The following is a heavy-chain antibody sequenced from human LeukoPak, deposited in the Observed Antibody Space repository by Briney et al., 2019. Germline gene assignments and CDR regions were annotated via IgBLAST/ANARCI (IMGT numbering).Heavy chain of an antibody. V-gene: IGHV3-64*01. Sequence: PGGSLRLSCAASGFTFSSYAMHWVRQAPGKGLEYVSAISSNGGSTYYANSVKGRFTISRDNSKNTLYLQMGSLRAEDMAVYYCARSYGREAYNWFYPWGQGTLVTVS. D-gene: IGHD1-26*01. CDR3: ARSYGREAYNWFYP. CDR1: GFTFSSYA. CDR2: ISSNGGST. J-gene: IGHJ5*02.